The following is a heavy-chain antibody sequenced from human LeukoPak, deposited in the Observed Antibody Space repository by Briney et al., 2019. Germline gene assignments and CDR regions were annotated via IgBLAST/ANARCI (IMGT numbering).Heavy chain of an antibody. CDR2: ISSNGDST. V-gene: IGHV3-64D*06. J-gene: IGHJ4*02. Sequence: GGSLRLSCSASGFTFSSYAMHWVRQAPGKGLEYVSAISSNGDSTYYADSVKGRFTISRDNSKNTLYLQMSSLRAEDTAVYYCVKGLRYYDSSDTFDDWGQGTLVTVSS. D-gene: IGHD3-22*01. CDR3: VKGLRYYDSSDTFDD. CDR1: GFTFSSYA.